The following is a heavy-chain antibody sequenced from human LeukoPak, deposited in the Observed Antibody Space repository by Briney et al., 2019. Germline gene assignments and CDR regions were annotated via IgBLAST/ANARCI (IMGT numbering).Heavy chain of an antibody. CDR1: GGSISSGGYY. CDR2: IYHSGST. V-gene: IGHV4-30-2*01. CDR3: ARALSSTSCYDYYCYMDV. D-gene: IGHD2-2*01. Sequence: PSETLSLTCTVSGGSISSGGYYWSWIRQPPGKGLEWIGYIYHSGSTFYNPSLKSRVTMSVDTSKNQFSLKLSSVTAADTAVYYCARALSSTSCYDYYCYMDVWGKGTTVTVSS. J-gene: IGHJ6*03.